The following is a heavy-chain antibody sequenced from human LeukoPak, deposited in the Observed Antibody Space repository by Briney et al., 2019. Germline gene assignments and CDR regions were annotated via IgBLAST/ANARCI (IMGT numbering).Heavy chain of an antibody. CDR1: GFTFSSYA. CDR3: AKSPSYGSGSYYPSDY. Sequence: PGGSLRLSCAASGFTFSSYAMSWVRQAPGKGLEWVSAISGSGGSTYYADSVKGRFTISRDNSKNTLYLQMNSLRAEDTAVYYCAKSPSYGSGSYYPSDYWGQGTLVTVSS. J-gene: IGHJ4*02. V-gene: IGHV3-23*01. D-gene: IGHD3-10*01. CDR2: ISGSGGST.